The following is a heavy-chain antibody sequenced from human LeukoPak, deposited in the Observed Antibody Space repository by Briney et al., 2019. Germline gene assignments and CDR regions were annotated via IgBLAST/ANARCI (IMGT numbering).Heavy chain of an antibody. Sequence: GRSLRLSCAASGFTFSSYGMHWVRQAPGKGLEWVAVIWYDGSNKYYADSVKGRFTISRDNSKNTLYLQMNSLRAEDTAVYYCARGPGYCSGGSCYFIPHWFDPWGQGTLVTVSS. CDR2: IWYDGSNK. CDR1: GFTFSSYG. V-gene: IGHV3-33*01. CDR3: ARGPGYCSGGSCYFIPHWFDP. D-gene: IGHD2-15*01. J-gene: IGHJ5*02.